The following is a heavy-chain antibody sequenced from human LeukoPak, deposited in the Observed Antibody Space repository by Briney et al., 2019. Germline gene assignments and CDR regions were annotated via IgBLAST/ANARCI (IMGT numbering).Heavy chain of an antibody. Sequence: GGSLRLSCAASGFTFSSYSMHWVRQAPGKGLEWVSYISSSSSTINYADSVKGRFTISRDNAKNSLYLQMNSLRAEDTAVYYCSGGSKGAFDIWGQGTMVTVSS. CDR2: ISSSSSTI. V-gene: IGHV3-48*01. D-gene: IGHD2-15*01. J-gene: IGHJ3*02. CDR3: SGGSKGAFDI. CDR1: GFTFSSYS.